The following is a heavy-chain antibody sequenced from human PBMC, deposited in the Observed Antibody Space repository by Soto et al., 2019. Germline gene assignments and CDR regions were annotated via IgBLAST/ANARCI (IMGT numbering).Heavy chain of an antibody. V-gene: IGHV1-18*01. CDR1: GYTFTSYG. Sequence: QVQLVQSGAEVKKPGASVKVSCKASGYTFTSYGISWVRQAPGQGLEWMGWISAYNGNTNYAQKLQGRVTMTTDTTTSTAYMELRSLRSDDTAVYYCARDASWSSSSWYYYYGMDVWGQGTTVTVSS. CDR3: ARDASWSSSSWYYYYGMDV. J-gene: IGHJ6*02. D-gene: IGHD6-13*01. CDR2: ISAYNGNT.